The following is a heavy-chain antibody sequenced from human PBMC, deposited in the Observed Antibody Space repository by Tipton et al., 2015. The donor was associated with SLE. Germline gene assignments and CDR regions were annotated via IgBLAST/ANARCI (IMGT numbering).Heavy chain of an antibody. CDR3: ARRGLDAFDI. J-gene: IGHJ3*02. CDR2: IYSGGSK. V-gene: IGHV3-23*03. Sequence: SLRLSCAASGFTFSSYAMSWVRQAPGTGLEWVSVIYSGGSKYYADSVKGRFTISRDNSKNTLYLQMNSLRAEDTAVYYCARRGLDAFDIWGQGTMVTVSS. CDR1: GFTFSSYA.